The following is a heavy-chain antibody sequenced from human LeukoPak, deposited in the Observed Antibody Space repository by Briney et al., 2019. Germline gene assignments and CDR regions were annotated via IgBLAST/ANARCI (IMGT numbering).Heavy chain of an antibody. V-gene: IGHV4-59*01. CDR2: IYYSGST. Sequence: SETLSPTCTVSGGSISSYYWSWIRQPPGKGLEWIGYIYYSGSTNYNPSLKSRVTISVDTSKNQFSLKLSSVTAADTAVYYCARGDQLLDYWGQGTLVTVSS. CDR1: GGSISSYY. D-gene: IGHD2-2*01. J-gene: IGHJ4*02. CDR3: ARGDQLLDY.